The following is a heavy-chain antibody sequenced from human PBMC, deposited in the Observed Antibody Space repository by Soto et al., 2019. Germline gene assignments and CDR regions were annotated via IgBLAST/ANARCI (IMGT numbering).Heavy chain of an antibody. CDR1: VASISSYY. CDR3: ARVGWTTVGYYFDY. CDR2: IHYSGST. J-gene: IGHJ4*02. Sequence: SETLSLTCVVSVASISSYYWSWVRQPPGKGLEWIVYIHYSGSTKYNTTLKSRVTISIDPSKNQFSLQVTSVTTADTAVYYCARVGWTTVGYYFDYWSQGTLVTVSS. D-gene: IGHD4-17*01. V-gene: IGHV4-59*01.